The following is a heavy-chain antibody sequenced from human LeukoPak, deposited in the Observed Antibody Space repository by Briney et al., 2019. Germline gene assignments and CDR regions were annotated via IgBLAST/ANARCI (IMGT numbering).Heavy chain of an antibody. CDR1: GGSISSGSSY. CDR2: IYTSGST. V-gene: IGHV4-61*02. CDR3: AGGYYGSGTYYMYYYYYMDV. Sequence: SETLSLTCTVSGGSISSGSSYWSWIRQPAGKGLEWIGRIYTSGSTNYNPSLKSRVTISVDTSKNQFSLKLSSVTAADTAVYYCAGGYYGSGTYYMYYYYYMDVWGKGTTVTISS. D-gene: IGHD3-10*01. J-gene: IGHJ6*03.